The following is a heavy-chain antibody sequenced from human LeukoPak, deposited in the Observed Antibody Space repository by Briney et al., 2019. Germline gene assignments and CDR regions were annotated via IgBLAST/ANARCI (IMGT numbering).Heavy chain of an antibody. V-gene: IGHV4-39*07. CDR2: IYNTGST. CDR1: GVSISSSSYY. Sequence: SETLSLTCTVSGVSISSSSYYWGWVRQPPGKGLEWIGSIYNTGSTNYNPSLKSRVTISVDTSKNQFSLKLSSVTAADTAVFYCARFTQYSGYADQWGQGTLVTVSS. D-gene: IGHD5-12*01. CDR3: ARFTQYSGYADQ. J-gene: IGHJ4*02.